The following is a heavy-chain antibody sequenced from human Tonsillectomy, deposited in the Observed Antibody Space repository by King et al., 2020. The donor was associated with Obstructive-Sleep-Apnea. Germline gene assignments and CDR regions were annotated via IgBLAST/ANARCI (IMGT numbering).Heavy chain of an antibody. Sequence: QLQESGPGLVEPSETLSLTCTVSGASVNSFYCSWIRQPAGEGLEWIGRIYTSGSTDYNPSLKSRVTMSVDTSKNQFSLKLTSVTAADTAVYYCARVGETIYYYYGMDVWGQGTTVTVSS. D-gene: IGHD1-7*01. J-gene: IGHJ6*02. CDR2: IYTSGST. V-gene: IGHV4-4*07. CDR3: ARVGETIYYYYGMDV. CDR1: GASVNSFY.